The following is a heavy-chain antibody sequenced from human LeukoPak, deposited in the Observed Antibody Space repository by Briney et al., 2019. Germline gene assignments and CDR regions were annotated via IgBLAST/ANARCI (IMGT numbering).Heavy chain of an antibody. Sequence: GGSLRLSCAASGFTFSSYGMHWVRQAPGKGLEWVAFIRYDGSNKYYADSVKGRFTISRDNSKNTLYLQMNSLRAEDTAVYYCEGSSGWYRGGKNFDYWGQGTLVTVSS. D-gene: IGHD6-19*01. J-gene: IGHJ4*02. CDR2: IRYDGSNK. CDR1: GFTFSSYG. V-gene: IGHV3-30*02. CDR3: EGSSGWYRGGKNFDY.